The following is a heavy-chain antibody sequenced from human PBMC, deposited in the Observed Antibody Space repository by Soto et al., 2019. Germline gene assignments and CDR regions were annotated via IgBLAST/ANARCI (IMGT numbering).Heavy chain of an antibody. V-gene: IGHV3-13*01. CDR1: GFTFTDYD. Sequence: DVQLVESGGGLVQPGGSLRLSCVASGFTFTDYDMHWVRQAAGKGLEWVATFNLANYRDYSGSVKGRFTISRENAKDSLYLQMNSLRAEDTAVYFCARTSALHYFDSWGQGTLVTVSS. D-gene: IGHD3-10*01. J-gene: IGHJ4*02. CDR3: ARTSALHYFDS. CDR2: FNLANYR.